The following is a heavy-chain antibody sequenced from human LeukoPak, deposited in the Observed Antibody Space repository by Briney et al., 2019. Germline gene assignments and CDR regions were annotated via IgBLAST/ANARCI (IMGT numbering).Heavy chain of an antibody. CDR1: GFTVSTNY. CDR2: IYSGGSI. Sequence: GGSLRLSCAASGFTVSTNYMAWVRQAPGKGLEWVSVIYSGGSIYYADSVTGRFTSSRDNSKNTLYLQMNSLRAEDTAVYYCARRAGAYSHPYDYWGQGTLVTASS. CDR3: ARRAGAYSHPYDY. D-gene: IGHD4/OR15-4a*01. V-gene: IGHV3-53*01. J-gene: IGHJ4*02.